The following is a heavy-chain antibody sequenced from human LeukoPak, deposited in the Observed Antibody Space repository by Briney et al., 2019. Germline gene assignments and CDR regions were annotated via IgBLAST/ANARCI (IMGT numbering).Heavy chain of an antibody. J-gene: IGHJ5*02. V-gene: IGHV3-53*01. CDR3: ARGSGSGWPLDR. Sequence: PGESLRLSCAASGVIVSRNFMSWVRQAPGKGLQWVAIMYAGGTTDYSDSVRGRFHISRDPSNNTLSLQINSLRAEDTAVYYCARGSGSGWPLDRWGQGALVTVSS. CDR2: MYAGGTT. D-gene: IGHD6-19*01. CDR1: GVIVSRNF.